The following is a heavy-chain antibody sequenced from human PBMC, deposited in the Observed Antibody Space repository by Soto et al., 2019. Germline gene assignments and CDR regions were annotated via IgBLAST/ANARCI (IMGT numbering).Heavy chain of an antibody. CDR3: AREIQYYYYYYMDV. J-gene: IGHJ6*03. CDR2: INAGNGNT. V-gene: IGHV1-3*01. CDR1: GYTFTSYA. Sequence: ASVKVSCKASGYTFTSYAMHWVRQAPGQRLEWMGWINAGNGNTKYSQKFQGRVTITRDTSASTAYMELSSLRSEDTAVYYCAREIQYYYYYYMDVWGKGTTVTVSS.